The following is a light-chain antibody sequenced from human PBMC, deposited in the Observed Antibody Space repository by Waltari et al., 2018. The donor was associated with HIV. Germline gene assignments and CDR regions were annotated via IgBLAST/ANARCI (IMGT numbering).Light chain of an antibody. CDR1: ETIANN. CDR2: AAT. V-gene: IGKV1-39*01. CDR3: QQTYIAARS. J-gene: IGKJ2*03. Sequence: DIQLTQSPSSLSASVGDRVTITCRASETIANNLNWYQKKPGKPPKVLIFAATRLQTGVSSRFSARQSGTDFTLVISNLQPEDLATYYCQQTYIAARSFGQGTKVEIK.